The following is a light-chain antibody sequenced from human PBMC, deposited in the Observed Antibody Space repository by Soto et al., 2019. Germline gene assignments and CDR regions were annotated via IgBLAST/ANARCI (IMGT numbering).Light chain of an antibody. Sequence: EIVLTQSPGTLSVSPGERATLSCRASQTVGSSYLAWYQQKPGQAPRLLIYGTSTRATGIPDRFNGSGSGTDFTLTISRLEPEDFAVYYCQQYGSSPKTFGQGTKVDIK. CDR1: QTVGSSY. V-gene: IGKV3-20*01. CDR2: GTS. CDR3: QQYGSSPKT. J-gene: IGKJ1*01.